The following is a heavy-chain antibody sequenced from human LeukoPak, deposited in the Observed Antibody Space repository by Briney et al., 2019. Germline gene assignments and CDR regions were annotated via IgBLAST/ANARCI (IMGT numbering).Heavy chain of an antibody. V-gene: IGHV4-59*02. CDR2: IYYSGST. CDR1: GGSVSTYY. CDR3: ARLNRYQPYWFDP. D-gene: IGHD2-2*01. J-gene: IGHJ5*02. Sequence: SETLSLTCTVSGGSVSTYYWSWIRKPPGKGLGWIGYIYYSGSTNYNPSLRSRVTILIDTSKNQFSLKLNSVTAADTAVYYCARLNRYQPYWFDPWGQGTLVTVSS.